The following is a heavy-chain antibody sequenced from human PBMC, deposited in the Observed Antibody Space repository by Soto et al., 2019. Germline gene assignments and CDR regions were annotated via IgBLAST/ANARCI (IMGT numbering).Heavy chain of an antibody. D-gene: IGHD6-19*01. CDR1: GYTFTGYY. Sequence: ASVKVSCKASGYTFTGYYMHWVRQAPGQGLEWMGWINPNSGGTNYAQKFQGWVTMTRDTSISTAYMELSRLRSDDTAVYYCARAPVVAVAAYYFDYWGQGTLVTVSS. J-gene: IGHJ4*02. CDR3: ARAPVVAVAAYYFDY. V-gene: IGHV1-2*04. CDR2: INPNSGGT.